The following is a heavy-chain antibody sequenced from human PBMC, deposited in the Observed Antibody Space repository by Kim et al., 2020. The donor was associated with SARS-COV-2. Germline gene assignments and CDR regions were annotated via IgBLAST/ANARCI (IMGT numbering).Heavy chain of an antibody. CDR3: AKGGYTQLPFDY. V-gene: IGHV3-23*01. J-gene: IGHJ4*02. CDR1: GFTFSSYA. D-gene: IGHD5-12*01. CDR2: ISYSGGTT. Sequence: GGSLRLSCAASGFTFSSYAMNWVRQAPGKGLEWVSGISYSGGTTYYVDSVKGQFTISRDNSKNTLYLQINVLRAEDTAIYYCAKGGYTQLPFDYWGQGTL.